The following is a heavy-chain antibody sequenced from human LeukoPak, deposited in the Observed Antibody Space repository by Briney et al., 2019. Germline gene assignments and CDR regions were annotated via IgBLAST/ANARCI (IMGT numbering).Heavy chain of an antibody. J-gene: IGHJ4*02. CDR1: GFTFSDYY. CDR3: AKIYGDYDALDY. Sequence: GGSLRLSCAASGFTFSDYYMSWIRQAPGKGLEWVSAISGSGGSTYYADSVKGRFSISRDNSKNTLYLQMNSLRAEDTAVYYCAKIYGDYDALDYWGQGTLVTVSS. V-gene: IGHV3-23*01. CDR2: ISGSGGST. D-gene: IGHD4-17*01.